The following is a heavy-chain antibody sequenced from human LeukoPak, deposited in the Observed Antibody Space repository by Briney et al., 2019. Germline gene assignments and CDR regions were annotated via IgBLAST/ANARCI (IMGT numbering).Heavy chain of an antibody. Sequence: SETLSLTCTVSGGSISSTDSYWGWIRQPPGKGLEWIGSIYYSGSTYYNPSLKSRVTISVDTSKNQFSLKLSSVTAADTAVYYCARQYYYDSSGYYDYYYGMDVWGQGTTVTVSS. D-gene: IGHD3-22*01. CDR1: GGSISSTDSY. J-gene: IGHJ6*02. CDR3: ARQYYYDSSGYYDYYYGMDV. CDR2: IYYSGST. V-gene: IGHV4-39*01.